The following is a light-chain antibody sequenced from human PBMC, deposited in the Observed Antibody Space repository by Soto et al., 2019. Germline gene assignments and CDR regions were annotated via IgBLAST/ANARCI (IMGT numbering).Light chain of an antibody. CDR2: GAS. V-gene: IGKV3-20*01. CDR3: QQYGSSLFT. Sequence: EIVLTQSPGTLSLSPGERATLSRRASQSVSSSYLAWYQQKPGQAPRLLIYGASSRATGIPDRFSGSGSGTDFTLTISRLEPEYFAVYYCQQYGSSLFTFGPGTKVDIK. CDR1: QSVSSSY. J-gene: IGKJ3*01.